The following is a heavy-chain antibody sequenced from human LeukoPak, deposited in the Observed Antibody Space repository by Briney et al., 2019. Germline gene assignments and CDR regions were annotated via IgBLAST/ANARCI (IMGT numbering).Heavy chain of an antibody. Sequence: ASVKVSCKASGYTFTSYGISWVRQAPGQGLEWMGWISAYNGNTNYAQKLQGRVTMTTDTSTSTAYMELRSLRSDDTAVYYCASTSPVSGSSTQFDYWGQGTLVTVSS. J-gene: IGHJ4*02. CDR2: ISAYNGNT. D-gene: IGHD1-26*01. CDR3: ASTSPVSGSSTQFDY. CDR1: GYTFTSYG. V-gene: IGHV1-18*01.